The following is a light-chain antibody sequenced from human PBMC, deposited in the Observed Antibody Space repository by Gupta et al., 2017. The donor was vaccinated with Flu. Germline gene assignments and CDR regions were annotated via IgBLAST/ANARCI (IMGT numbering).Light chain of an antibody. V-gene: IGKV1-5*03. Sequence: GDRVTITCRASQSLTSWLAWYQQKPGKAPKLLIYKASNLESGVPSRFSGSGSGTEFTLTISSLQPDGFATYYCQQYDSYSPTFGGGTKVEIK. CDR3: QQYDSYSPT. CDR1: QSLTSW. J-gene: IGKJ4*01. CDR2: KAS.